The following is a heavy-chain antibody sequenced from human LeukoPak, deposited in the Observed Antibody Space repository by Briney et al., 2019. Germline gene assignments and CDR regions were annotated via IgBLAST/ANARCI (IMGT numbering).Heavy chain of an antibody. CDR1: GFTFSRYW. CDR2: IKEDGSVK. V-gene: IGHV3-7*01. J-gene: IGHJ4*02. CDR3: ARDISGYYYFDY. Sequence: PGGSLRLSCAASGFTFSRYWMSWVRQAPGKGLEWVANIKEDGSVKYYVESVKGRFIISRDNSKNTLYLQMNSLRAEDTAVYYCARDISGYYYFDYWGQGTLVTVSS. D-gene: IGHD3-22*01.